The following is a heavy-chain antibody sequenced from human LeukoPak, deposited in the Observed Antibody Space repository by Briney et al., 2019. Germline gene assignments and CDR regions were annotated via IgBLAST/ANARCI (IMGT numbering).Heavy chain of an antibody. CDR3: AREAGSSWSRGLDI. V-gene: IGHV4-59*12. D-gene: IGHD6-13*01. Sequence: SETLSLTCTVSGGSISSYYWSWIRQPPGKGLEWIAYISDIGSINYNPSLKSRVTISLDTSKNQFSLNLSSVTAADTAVYYCAREAGSSWSRGLDIWGQGTVVTVSS. CDR1: GGSISSYY. CDR2: ISDIGSI. J-gene: IGHJ3*02.